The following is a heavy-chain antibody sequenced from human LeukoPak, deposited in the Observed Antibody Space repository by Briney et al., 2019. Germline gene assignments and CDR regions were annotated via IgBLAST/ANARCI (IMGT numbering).Heavy chain of an antibody. D-gene: IGHD6-19*01. CDR1: GGSISSYY. CDR3: AREEYSSGPFGMDV. Sequence: SETLSLTCTVSGGSISSYYWSCIRQPAGKGLEWIGRIYTSGSTNYNPSLKSRVTMSVDTSKNQFSLKLSSVTAADTAVYYCAREEYSSGPFGMDVWGQGTTVTVSS. V-gene: IGHV4-4*07. J-gene: IGHJ6*02. CDR2: IYTSGST.